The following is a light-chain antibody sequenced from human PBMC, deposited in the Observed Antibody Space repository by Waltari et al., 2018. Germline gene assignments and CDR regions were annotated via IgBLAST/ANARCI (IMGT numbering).Light chain of an antibody. CDR2: GAS. CDR1: QSVSRA. J-gene: IGKJ1*01. Sequence: EIVLTQSPGPLSLSLGERAPLSCRASQSVSRALTWYQQKPGQAPRLLSYGASTRATGIPDRFSGSGSGTDFSLTISRLEPDDCAVYYCQHYLRLPVTFGQGTTVEI. CDR3: QHYLRLPVT. V-gene: IGKV3-20*01.